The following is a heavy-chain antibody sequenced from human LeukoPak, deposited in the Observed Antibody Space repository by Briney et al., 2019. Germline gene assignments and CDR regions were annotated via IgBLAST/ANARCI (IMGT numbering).Heavy chain of an antibody. Sequence: GSLRLSCAASGFTFSSYAVSWIRQPPGKGLEWIGEINHSGSTNYNPSLKSRVTISVDTSKNQFSLKLSSVTAADTAVYYCATSIAAAGTDTNKEGNWFDPWGQGTLVTVSS. CDR3: ATSIAAAGTDTNKEGNWFDP. CDR1: GFTFSSYA. D-gene: IGHD6-13*01. J-gene: IGHJ5*02. V-gene: IGHV4-34*08. CDR2: INHSGST.